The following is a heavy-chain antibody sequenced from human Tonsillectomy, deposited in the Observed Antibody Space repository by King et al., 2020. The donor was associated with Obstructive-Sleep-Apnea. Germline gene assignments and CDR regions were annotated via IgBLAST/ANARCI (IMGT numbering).Heavy chain of an antibody. CDR1: GFTFSTHA. CDR2: ISIDGKSK. J-gene: IGHJ2*01. V-gene: IGHV3-30*04. D-gene: IGHD3-10*01. CDR3: ARLDSGGSYYFPPNWYFDL. Sequence: VQLVESGGGVVQPGKSLTLSCTASGFTFSTHAMYWVRPAPGKGLDWVAVISIDGKSKNYADSVKGRFTMSRDNSANTLYLQMNSLRPEDTAVYYCARLDSGGSYYFPPNWYFDLWGRGTLVTVSS.